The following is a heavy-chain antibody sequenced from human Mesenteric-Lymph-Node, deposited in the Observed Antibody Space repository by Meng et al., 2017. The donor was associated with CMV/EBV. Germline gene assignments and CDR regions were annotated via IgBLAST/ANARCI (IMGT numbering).Heavy chain of an antibody. Sequence: SGGSISSSNFYWGWIRQPPGKGLEWIGSTYYSGNTYYKPSLKSRISVSKDTSKNQFFLKLSSVTAADTAVYYCARGWGYGSSANDYWGQGTLVTVSS. CDR1: GGSISSSNFY. CDR2: TYYSGNT. J-gene: IGHJ4*02. V-gene: IGHV4-39*07. CDR3: ARGWGYGSSANDY. D-gene: IGHD6-6*01.